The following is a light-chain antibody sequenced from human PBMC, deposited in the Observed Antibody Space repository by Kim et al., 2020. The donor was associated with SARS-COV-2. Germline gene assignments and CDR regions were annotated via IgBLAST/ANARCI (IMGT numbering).Light chain of an antibody. Sequence: DIVMTQSPGSVAVSLGERATINCKSSQNLFHSFNNKNYLAWYQQKPRQPPKLLIYWASTRESGVPHRFIGSGSGTDFTLTISSLQAEDVAVYYCQQYYFAPLTFGQGTKVEIK. CDR3: QQYYFAPLT. CDR2: WAS. J-gene: IGKJ1*01. CDR1: QNLFHSFNNKNY. V-gene: IGKV4-1*01.